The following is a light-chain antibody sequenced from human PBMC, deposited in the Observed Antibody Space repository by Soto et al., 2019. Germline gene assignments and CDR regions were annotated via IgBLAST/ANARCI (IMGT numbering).Light chain of an antibody. CDR2: DVS. Sequence: QAVVPQPASVSGSPGQSITLSCTGTSSDVGGYNYVSWYQQHPGKAPKLMIYDVSNRPSGVSNRFSGSKSGNTASLTISGLQAEDEADYYCSSYTSSSTPYVCGTGTKLTVL. CDR3: SSYTSSSTPYV. J-gene: IGLJ1*01. V-gene: IGLV2-14*01. CDR1: SSDVGGYNY.